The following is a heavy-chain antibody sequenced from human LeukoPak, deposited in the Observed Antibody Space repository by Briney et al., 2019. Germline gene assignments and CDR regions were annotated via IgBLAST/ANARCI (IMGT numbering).Heavy chain of an antibody. CDR3: ARDNDKVVDH. CDR2: ITAYNGNR. V-gene: IGHV1-18*01. J-gene: IGHJ4*01. D-gene: IGHD1-1*01. Sequence: ASVKVPCKTSGYTFSNYGISWVRQAPGQGLEWMGWITAYNGNRLYAQRFQGRITLTTDTSTSTSYMDLRSLEYDDTAIYYCARDNDKVVDHWGQGTLVTVSS. CDR1: GYTFSNYG.